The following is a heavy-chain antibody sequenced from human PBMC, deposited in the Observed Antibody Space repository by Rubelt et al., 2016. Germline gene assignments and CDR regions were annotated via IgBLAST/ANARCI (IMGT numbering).Heavy chain of an antibody. CDR3: ARDVLGYCSGGSCAHNWFDP. CDR2: IYYSGST. V-gene: IGHV4-59*01. CDR1: GGSISSYY. D-gene: IGHD2-15*01. J-gene: IGHJ5*02. Sequence: QVQLQESGPGLVKPSETLSLTCTVSGGSISSYYWSWIRQPPGKGLEWIGYIYYSGSTNYNPSLKSRVTLSVDTSKNQFSLKLRSVTAADTAVYYCARDVLGYCSGGSCAHNWFDPWGQGTLVTVSS.